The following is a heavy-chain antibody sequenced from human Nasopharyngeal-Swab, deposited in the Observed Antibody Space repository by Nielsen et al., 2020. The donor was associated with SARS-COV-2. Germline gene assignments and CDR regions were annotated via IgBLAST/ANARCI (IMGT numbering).Heavy chain of an antibody. CDR2: IYYSGST. CDR3: ARDSGYDLLDAFDI. CDR1: GGSISSYY. V-gene: IGHV4-59*01. J-gene: IGHJ3*02. D-gene: IGHD5-12*01. Sequence: SETLSLTVPLPGGSISSYYWSWIRQPPGKGLEWIGYIYYSGSTNYNPSLKSRVTISVDTSKNQFSLKLSSVTAADTAVYYCARDSGYDLLDAFDIWGQGKMVTVSS.